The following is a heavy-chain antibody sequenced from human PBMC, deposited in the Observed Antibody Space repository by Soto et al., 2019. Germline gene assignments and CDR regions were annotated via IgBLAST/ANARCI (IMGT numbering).Heavy chain of an antibody. Sequence: QVQLVESGGGVVQPGRSLRLSCAASGFTFSSYAMHWVRQAPGKGLEWVAVISYDGSNKYYADSVKGRFTISRDNSKNTLYLQMNSLRAEDTAVYYCARDAYTAMGHFDYWGQGTLVTVSS. CDR2: ISYDGSNK. J-gene: IGHJ4*02. CDR3: ARDAYTAMGHFDY. D-gene: IGHD5-18*01. V-gene: IGHV3-30-3*01. CDR1: GFTFSSYA.